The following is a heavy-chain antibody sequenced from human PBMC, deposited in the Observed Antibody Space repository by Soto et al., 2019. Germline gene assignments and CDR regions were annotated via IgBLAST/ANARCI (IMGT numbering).Heavy chain of an antibody. V-gene: IGHV1-8*01. CDR3: ARGIEAGMDV. Sequence: QVQLVQSGAEVKKPGASVKVSCKASGYTFTSYDVNWVRQATGQGLEWMGWMSPNNGNTGYAQNCQGRVTMTRDTSIGTAYMQLNSLTSEDTAIYYCARGIEAGMDVWGQGTTVTVSS. CDR2: MSPNNGNT. J-gene: IGHJ6*02. CDR1: GYTFTSYD. D-gene: IGHD6-13*01.